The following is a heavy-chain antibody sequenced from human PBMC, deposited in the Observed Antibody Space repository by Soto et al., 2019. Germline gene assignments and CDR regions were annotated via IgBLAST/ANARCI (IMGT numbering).Heavy chain of an antibody. J-gene: IGHJ6*02. CDR3: ARQPHPHCSGGSCYYDGHYGMDV. Sequence: PSETLSLTCTVSGGSISSCSYYWGWIRQPPGKGLEWIGSIYYSGSTYYNPSLKSRVTISVDTSKNQYSLKLSSVTAADTAVYYCARQPHPHCSGGSCYYDGHYGMDVWGQGTTVTVS. V-gene: IGHV4-39*01. CDR1: GGSISSCSYY. CDR2: IYYSGST. D-gene: IGHD2-15*01.